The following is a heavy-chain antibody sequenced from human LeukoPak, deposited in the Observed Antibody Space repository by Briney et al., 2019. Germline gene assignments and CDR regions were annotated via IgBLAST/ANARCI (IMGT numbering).Heavy chain of an antibody. D-gene: IGHD3-22*01. V-gene: IGHV4-34*01. Sequence: PSASLSLTCAVYGASFSGYYWSWIRQPPGKGLEWIGGINNTGSTNYNPSLKSRVTISVDTSKNQFSLKLSSVTAADTAVYYCARVKTTMIVATRAFDIWGQGTMVTVSS. CDR1: GASFSGYY. CDR3: ARVKTTMIVATRAFDI. CDR2: INNTGST. J-gene: IGHJ3*02.